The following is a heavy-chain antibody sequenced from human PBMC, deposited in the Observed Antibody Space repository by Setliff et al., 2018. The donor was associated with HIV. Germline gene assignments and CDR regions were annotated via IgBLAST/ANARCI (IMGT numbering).Heavy chain of an antibody. J-gene: IGHJ4*02. CDR1: GFTFSNAW. CDR2: IKSKIDGGTT. CDR3: TRRKHDFGDYEAY. Sequence: GGSLRLSCAASGFTFSNAWMSWVRQAPGKGLEWVGRIKSKIDGGTTDYAAPVKGRFTISRDDSKNIAYLQMNSLKTEDTAVYYCTRRKHDFGDYEAYWGQGTLVTVSS. V-gene: IGHV3-15*01. D-gene: IGHD4-17*01.